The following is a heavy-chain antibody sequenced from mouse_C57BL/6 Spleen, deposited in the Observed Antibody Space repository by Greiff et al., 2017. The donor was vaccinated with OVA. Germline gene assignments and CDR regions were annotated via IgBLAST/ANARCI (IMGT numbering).Heavy chain of an antibody. J-gene: IGHJ2*01. Sequence: VKLMESGPGLVQPSQSLSITCTVSGFSLTSYGVHWVRQSPGKGLEWLGVIWSGGSTDYNAAFISRLSISKDNSKSQVFFKMNSLQADDTAIYYCARNGNDLGDYFDYWGQGTTLTVSS. CDR2: IWSGGST. CDR1: GFSLTSYG. D-gene: IGHD2-3*01. V-gene: IGHV2-2*01. CDR3: ARNGNDLGDYFDY.